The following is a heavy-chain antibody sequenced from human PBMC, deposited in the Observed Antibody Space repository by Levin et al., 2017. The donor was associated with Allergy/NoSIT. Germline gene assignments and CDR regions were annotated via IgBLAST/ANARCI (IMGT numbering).Heavy chain of an antibody. Sequence: GGSLRLSCAASGFTFSSYAMSWVRQAPGKGLEWVSAVTGSGGATYYADSVKGRFTISRDNSKNTLYLQMNSLTAEDTAVYYCPGIMGYWFDPWGQGTLVTVSS. J-gene: IGHJ5*02. CDR1: GFTFSSYA. CDR2: VTGSGGAT. V-gene: IGHV3-23*01. CDR3: PGIMGYWFDP. D-gene: IGHD3-16*01.